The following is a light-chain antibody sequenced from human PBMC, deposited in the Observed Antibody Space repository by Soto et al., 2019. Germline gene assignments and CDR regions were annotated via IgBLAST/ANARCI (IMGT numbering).Light chain of an antibody. CDR1: SSNIGAGYD. J-gene: IGLJ2*01. CDR2: GNS. CDR3: QSYDSSLSGVV. Sequence: QSALTQPPSVSGAPGQRVTISCTGSSSNIGAGYDVHWYQQLPGTAPKLLIYGNSNRPSGVPDRFSGSKSGTSASLAITGVQAEDEADYYYQSYDSSLSGVVFGGGTQLTVL. V-gene: IGLV1-40*01.